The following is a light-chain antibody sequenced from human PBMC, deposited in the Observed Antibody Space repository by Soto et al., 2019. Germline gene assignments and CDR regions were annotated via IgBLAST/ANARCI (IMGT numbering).Light chain of an antibody. CDR2: DTS. CDR3: QQSDSTPWT. CDR1: RSISRY. V-gene: IGKV1-39*01. Sequence: DIQMTQSPASLSAAVGDRVTMTCRASRSISRYISWYQQKPGKAPNLLIFDTSSLQSGVPSRFSGSGSGTDFSLTISSLQPEDFATYYCQQSDSTPWTFGQGTKVEV. J-gene: IGKJ1*01.